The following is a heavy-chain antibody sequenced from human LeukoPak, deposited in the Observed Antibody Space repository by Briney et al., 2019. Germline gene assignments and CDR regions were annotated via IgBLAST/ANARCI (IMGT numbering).Heavy chain of an antibody. V-gene: IGHV3-30*02. CDR2: IRYDGSNK. CDR1: GFTFSSYG. Sequence: GGSLRLSCAASGFTFSSYGMHWVRQAPGKGLEWVAFIRYDGSNKYYADSVKGRFTISRDNSKNTLYLQMNSLRAEDTDVYYCAKDRFLEWLPQYYFDYWGQGTLVTVSS. J-gene: IGHJ4*02. D-gene: IGHD3-3*01. CDR3: AKDRFLEWLPQYYFDY.